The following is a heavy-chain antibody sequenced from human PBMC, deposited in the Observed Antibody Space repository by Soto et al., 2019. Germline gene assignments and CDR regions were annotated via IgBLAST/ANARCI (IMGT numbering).Heavy chain of an antibody. D-gene: IGHD6-25*01. CDR2: ISASGGST. CDR3: AKEMYRSGAYYVYFGMDV. V-gene: IGHV3-23*01. Sequence: EVQLLESGGGLVQPGGSLRLSCAASGFTFSKYAVSWVRQAPGKGLEWVSAISASGGSTYYADSVRGRFTISRDNSNNTLYRQMNSMRAEDTAVSDCAKEMYRSGAYYVYFGMDVWGQATTVTVSS. CDR1: GFTFSKYA. J-gene: IGHJ6*02.